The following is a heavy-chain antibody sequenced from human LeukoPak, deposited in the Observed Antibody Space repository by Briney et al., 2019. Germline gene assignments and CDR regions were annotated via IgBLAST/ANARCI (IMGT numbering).Heavy chain of an antibody. J-gene: IGHJ4*02. CDR1: GYSISSGYY. Sequence: SETLSLTCTVSGYSISSGYYWGWIRQPPGKGLEWIGSIYHSGSTYYNPSLKSRVTISVDTSKNQFSLKLSSVTAADTAVYYCAREGVFDFWSGYYFDYWGQGTLVTVSS. CDR3: AREGVFDFWSGYYFDY. D-gene: IGHD3-3*01. V-gene: IGHV4-38-2*02. CDR2: IYHSGST.